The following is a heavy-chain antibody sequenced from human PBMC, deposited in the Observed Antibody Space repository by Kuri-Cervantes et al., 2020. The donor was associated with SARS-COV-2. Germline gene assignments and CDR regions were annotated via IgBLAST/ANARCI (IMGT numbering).Heavy chain of an antibody. Sequence: ASVKVSCKASGYTFTSYAMHWVRQAPGQRLEWMGWINAGNGNTKYSQKFQGRVTITRDTSASTAYMELSSLRSEDTAVYYCARDLSSSWSHNWFDPWGQGTLVTSPQ. J-gene: IGHJ5*02. V-gene: IGHV1-3*01. D-gene: IGHD6-13*01. CDR2: INAGNGNT. CDR1: GYTFTSYA. CDR3: ARDLSSSWSHNWFDP.